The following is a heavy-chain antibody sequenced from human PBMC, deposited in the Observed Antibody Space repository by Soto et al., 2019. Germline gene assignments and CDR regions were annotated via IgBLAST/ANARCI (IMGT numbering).Heavy chain of an antibody. V-gene: IGHV3-23*01. CDR2: ISNSFSDGNT. J-gene: IGHJ4*02. CDR3: AKVFSPEGGNYFDH. Sequence: GGSLRLSCAASGFTFSNFAMNWVRQAPGKGLEWVSAISNSFSDGNTHYADSVKGRFTISRDNDKNTVFLEIDRLRAEDTAVYYCAKVFSPEGGNYFDHWGPGTLVTVSS. CDR1: GFTFSNFA.